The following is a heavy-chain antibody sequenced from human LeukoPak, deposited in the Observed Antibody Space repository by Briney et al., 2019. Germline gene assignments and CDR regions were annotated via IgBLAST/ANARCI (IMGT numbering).Heavy chain of an antibody. CDR3: ARSGLTSWFFDL. J-gene: IGHJ2*01. CDR1: GITFSSQK. V-gene: IGHV3-21*01. CDR2: IGGGSSY. Sequence: GRSLRLSCAASGITFSSQKMSWVRQAPGKGLEWVSSIGGGSSYADSVKGRFTISRDNAKNSLDLQMNSLRAEDTAVYYCARSGLTSWFFDLWGRGTLVTVSS. D-gene: IGHD1-14*01.